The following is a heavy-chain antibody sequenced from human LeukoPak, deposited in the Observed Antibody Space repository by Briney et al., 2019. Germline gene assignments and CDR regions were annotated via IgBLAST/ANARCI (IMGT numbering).Heavy chain of an antibody. D-gene: IGHD3-22*01. V-gene: IGHV4-59*01. Sequence: SETLSLTCTVSGGSISSYYWSRILQPPGKGLEWIGYIYYSGSTNYNPSLKSRVTISVDTSKNQFSLKLSSVTAADTAEYYCARGSDYYDSSGSVDAFDIWGQGTMVTVSS. J-gene: IGHJ3*02. CDR3: ARGSDYYDSSGSVDAFDI. CDR1: GGSISSYY. CDR2: IYYSGST.